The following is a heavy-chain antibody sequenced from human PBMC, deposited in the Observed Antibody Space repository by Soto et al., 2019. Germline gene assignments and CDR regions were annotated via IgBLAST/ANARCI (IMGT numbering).Heavy chain of an antibody. Sequence: PSETLSLTCAVYGGSFSGYYWSWFRQPPGKGLEWIGEINHSGSTNYNPSLKSRVTISVDTSKNQFSLKLSSVTAADTAVYYCARGLRGIAARPKSNNWFDPWRQGIMVTVSS. CDR3: ARGLRGIAARPKSNNWFDP. CDR1: GGSFSGYY. CDR2: INHSGST. J-gene: IGHJ5*02. V-gene: IGHV4-34*01. D-gene: IGHD6-6*01.